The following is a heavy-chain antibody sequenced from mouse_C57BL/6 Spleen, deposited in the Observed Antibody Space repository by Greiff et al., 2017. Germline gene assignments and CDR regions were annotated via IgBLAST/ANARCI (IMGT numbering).Heavy chain of an antibody. Sequence: VQLQQSGPELVKPGASVKISCKASGYSFTSYYIHWVKQRPGQGLEWIGWIYPGSGNTKYNEKFKGKATLTADTSSSTAYMQLSSLTSEDSAVYYCARYYDGYYGYWGQGTTLTVSS. D-gene: IGHD2-3*01. CDR3: ARYYDGYYGY. V-gene: IGHV1-66*01. J-gene: IGHJ2*01. CDR2: IYPGSGNT. CDR1: GYSFTSYY.